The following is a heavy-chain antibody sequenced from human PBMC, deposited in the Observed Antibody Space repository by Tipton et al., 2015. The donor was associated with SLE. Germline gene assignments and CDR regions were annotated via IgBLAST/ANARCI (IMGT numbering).Heavy chain of an antibody. D-gene: IGHD1-26*01. Sequence: TLSLTCVVYGGSFSGYSWNWIRQPPGQGLEWIGEINHYGFTNYNPSLKSRVTISVDTSKNQFSLKLRSVTAADTAVYYCASWGSGGSYLNWFDPWGQGTLVIVSS. CDR3: ASWGSGGSYLNWFDP. CDR1: GGSFSGYS. CDR2: INHYGFT. J-gene: IGHJ5*02. V-gene: IGHV4-34*01.